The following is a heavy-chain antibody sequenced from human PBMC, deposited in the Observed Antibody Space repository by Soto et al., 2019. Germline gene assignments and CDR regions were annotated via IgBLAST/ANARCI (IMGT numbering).Heavy chain of an antibody. V-gene: IGHV4-59*08. D-gene: IGHD3-10*01. Sequence: SETLSLTCTFSGCSISSYYWSWIRQPPGKGLEWIGYIYYSGSTNYNPSLKSRVTISVDTSKNQFSLKLSSVTAADTAVYYCARRYGSGFDFWGQGTLVTVSS. CDR1: GCSISSYY. CDR3: ARRYGSGFDF. J-gene: IGHJ4*02. CDR2: IYYSGST.